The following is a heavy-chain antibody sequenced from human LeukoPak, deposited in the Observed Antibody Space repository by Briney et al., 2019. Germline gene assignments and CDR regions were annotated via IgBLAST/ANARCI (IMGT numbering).Heavy chain of an antibody. V-gene: IGHV3-21*01. J-gene: IGHJ4*02. Sequence: GGSLRLSCAASGFTFSSYSMNWVRQAPGKGLEWVSSISSSSNYIYYADSVKGRFTISRDNAKNSLYLQMNSLRAEDTAVYYCATEGIVGGGAHFDYWGQGTLVTVSS. CDR1: GFTFSSYS. CDR3: ATEGIVGGGAHFDY. CDR2: ISSSSNYI. D-gene: IGHD1-26*01.